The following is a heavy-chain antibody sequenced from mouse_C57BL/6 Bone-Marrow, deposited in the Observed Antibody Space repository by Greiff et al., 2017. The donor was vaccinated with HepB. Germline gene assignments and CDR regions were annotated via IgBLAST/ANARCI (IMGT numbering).Heavy chain of an antibody. CDR1: GYTFTSYW. D-gene: IGHD1-1*01. J-gene: IGHJ3*01. CDR3: TRRCDYYGSSFAY. Sequence: EVQLQQSGTVLARPGASVKMSCKTSGYTFTSYWMHWVKQRPGQGLEWIGAIYPGNSDTSYNQKFKGKAKLTAVTSASTAYMELSSLTNEDSAVYYCTRRCDYYGSSFAYWGQGTLVTVSA. V-gene: IGHV1-5*01. CDR2: IYPGNSDT.